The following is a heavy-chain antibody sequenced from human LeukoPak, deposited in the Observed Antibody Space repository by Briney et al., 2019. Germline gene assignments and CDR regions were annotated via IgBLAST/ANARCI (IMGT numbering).Heavy chain of an antibody. V-gene: IGHV3-48*02. CDR1: GFTFSDYS. J-gene: IGHJ4*02. CDR2: ISSSSSSI. Sequence: PGGSLRLSCAASGFTFSDYSMNWVRQAPGKGLEWVSYISSSSSSIYYADSVKGRFTISRDNAKNSLYLQMNSLRDEDTAVYYCARDRDIVVVPTRLDYWGQGTLVTVSS. D-gene: IGHD2-2*01. CDR3: ARDRDIVVVPTRLDY.